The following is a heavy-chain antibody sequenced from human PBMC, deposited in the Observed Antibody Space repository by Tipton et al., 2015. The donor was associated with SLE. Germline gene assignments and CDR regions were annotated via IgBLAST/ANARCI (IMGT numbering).Heavy chain of an antibody. CDR1: GGSISSSSYY. CDR3: AINSGAFDI. Sequence: TLSLTCTVSGGSISSSSYYWGWIRQPPGKGLEWIGSIYYSGSTYYNPSLKSRVTISVDTSKNQFSLKLSSVTAADTAVYYCAINSGAFDIWGQGTMVTVSS. J-gene: IGHJ3*02. CDR2: IYYSGST. D-gene: IGHD7-27*01. V-gene: IGHV4-39*01.